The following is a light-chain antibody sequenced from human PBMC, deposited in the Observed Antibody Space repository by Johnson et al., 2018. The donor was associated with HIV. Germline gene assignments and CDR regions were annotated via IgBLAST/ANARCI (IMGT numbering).Light chain of an antibody. Sequence: QSVLTQPPSVSAAPGQKVTISCSGSSSNIGNNYVSWYQQLPGTAPKLLIYDNNKRPSGIPDRFSGSKSGTSATLGITGLQTGDEADYYCGTWDSSRIAGVFGTGTKVTVL. V-gene: IGLV1-51*01. CDR2: DNN. CDR1: SSNIGNNY. J-gene: IGLJ1*01. CDR3: GTWDSSRIAGV.